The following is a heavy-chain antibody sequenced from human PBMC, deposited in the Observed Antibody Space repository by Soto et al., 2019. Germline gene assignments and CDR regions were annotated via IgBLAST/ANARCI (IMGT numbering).Heavy chain of an antibody. CDR2: MNPNSGNT. D-gene: IGHD5-18*01. V-gene: IGHV1-8*01. J-gene: IGHJ6*02. CDR3: ASSGGIQLWTYYGMDV. Sequence: QVQLVQSGAEVKKPGASVKVSCKASGCTFTSYDINWVRQATGQGLEWMGWMNPNSGNTGYAQKFQGRVTMTRNTSISTAYMELRSLRSEDTAVYYCASSGGIQLWTYYGMDVWGQGTTVTVSS. CDR1: GCTFTSYD.